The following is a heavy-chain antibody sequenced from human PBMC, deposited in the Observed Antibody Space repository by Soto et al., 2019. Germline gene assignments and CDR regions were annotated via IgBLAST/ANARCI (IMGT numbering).Heavy chain of an antibody. J-gene: IGHJ3*02. V-gene: IGHV4-34*01. D-gene: IGHD3-3*01. CDR3: ARGGYDFWSGDVFDI. Sequence: PSETLSLTCAVYGGSFSGYYWSWIRQPPGKGLEWIGEINHSGSTNYNPSLKSRVTISVDTSKNQFSLKLSSVTAADTAVYYCARGGYDFWSGDVFDIWGQGTMVTVSS. CDR2: INHSGST. CDR1: GGSFSGYY.